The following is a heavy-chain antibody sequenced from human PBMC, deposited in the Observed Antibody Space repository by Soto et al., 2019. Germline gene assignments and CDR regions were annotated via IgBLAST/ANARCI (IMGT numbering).Heavy chain of an antibody. CDR1: GGSFSDYY. CDR2: INHSGIT. V-gene: IGHV4-34*10. Sequence: PSETLSLTCAVYGGSFSDYYWSWIRQPPGKGLEWIGEINHSGITNYSPSLKSRVTMSVDTSKNQFSLKLTSVTAEDTAVYYCAKSDRNQKLLHSLLLRHSSGWYFDYWGQGTLVTVSS. CDR3: AKSDRNQKLLHSLLLRHSSGWYFDY. D-gene: IGHD6-19*01. J-gene: IGHJ4*02.